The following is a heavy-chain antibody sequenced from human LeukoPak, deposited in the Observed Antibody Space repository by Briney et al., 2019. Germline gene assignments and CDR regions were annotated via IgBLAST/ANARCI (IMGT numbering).Heavy chain of an antibody. D-gene: IGHD2-21*02. V-gene: IGHV1-2*02. CDR1: GYTFTAYC. CDR3: ARGSTVTAFSEIYLDN. Sequence: ASVKVSCKASGYTFTAYCIHWVRQAPGQGLEWMGWINPNSGGSKCAQNFQGRVTMTRDTSISTVYMELSKERTDDTAVYYCARGSTVTAFSEIYLDNWGQGTLVTVSS. J-gene: IGHJ4*02. CDR2: INPNSGGS.